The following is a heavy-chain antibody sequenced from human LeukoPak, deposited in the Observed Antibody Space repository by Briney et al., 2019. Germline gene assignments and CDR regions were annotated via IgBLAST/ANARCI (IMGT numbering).Heavy chain of an antibody. V-gene: IGHV1-69*01. Sequence: SVKVSCKASGGTFSSYAISWVRQAPGQGLEWMGGIIPIFGTANYAQKFQGRVTITADESTSTAYMELSSLRSEDTAVYYCARGPTIFGMIYMDVWGKGTTVTVSS. CDR3: ARGPTIFGMIYMDV. CDR1: GGTFSSYA. D-gene: IGHD3-3*01. CDR2: IIPIFGTA. J-gene: IGHJ6*03.